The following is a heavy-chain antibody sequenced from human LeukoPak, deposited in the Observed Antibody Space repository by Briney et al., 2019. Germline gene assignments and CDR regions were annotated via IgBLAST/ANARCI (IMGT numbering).Heavy chain of an antibody. CDR1: GGSISSSSYY. CDR2: IYYSGST. CDR3: ARDVIAVATALFDY. V-gene: IGHV4-39*07. J-gene: IGHJ4*02. Sequence: PSETLSLTCTVSGGSISSSSYYWGWIRQPPGKGLEWIGSIYYSGSTYYNPSLKSRVTISVDTSKNQFSLKLSSVTAADTAVYYCARDVIAVATALFDYWGQGTLVTVSS. D-gene: IGHD6-19*01.